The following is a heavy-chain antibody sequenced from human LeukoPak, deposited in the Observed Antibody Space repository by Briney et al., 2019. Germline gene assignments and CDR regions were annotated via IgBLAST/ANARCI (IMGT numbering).Heavy chain of an antibody. V-gene: IGHV7-4-1*02. D-gene: IGHD2-15*01. CDR2: INTNSGNP. J-gene: IGHJ5*02. Sequence: ASVKVSCKASGYTFTSYAMNWVRQAPGQGLEWMGWINTNSGNPTYAQGFTGRFVFSLDTSVSTAYLQISSLKAEDTAVYYCARDPWLGYCSGGSCWNWFDPWGQGTLVTVSS. CDR3: ARDPWLGYCSGGSCWNWFDP. CDR1: GYTFTSYA.